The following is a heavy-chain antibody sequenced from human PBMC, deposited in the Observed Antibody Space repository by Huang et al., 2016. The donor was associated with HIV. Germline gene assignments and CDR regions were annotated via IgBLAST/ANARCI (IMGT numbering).Heavy chain of an antibody. D-gene: IGHD1-7*01. Sequence: VESGGRSVQPGGSIKLSCVGSTFTFGAYWMRWVRQPPGKGLEWVANIKQDESEKYYVDSVKGRFNSSRDNARKVLFLEMDDLRVEDTAIYFCATKTAGMDIWGQGTTVTVSS. CDR1: TFTFGAYW. CDR2: IKQDESEK. V-gene: IGHV3-7*01. CDR3: ATKTAGMDI. J-gene: IGHJ6*02.